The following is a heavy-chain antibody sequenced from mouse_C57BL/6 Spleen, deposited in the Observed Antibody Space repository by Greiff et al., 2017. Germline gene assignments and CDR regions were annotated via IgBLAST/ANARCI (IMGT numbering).Heavy chain of an antibody. V-gene: IGHV1-9*01. J-gene: IGHJ3*01. CDR3: AREGGHYDGYSAWFAY. CDR1: GYTFTGYW. D-gene: IGHD2-3*01. Sequence: QVQLQQSGAELMKPGASVKLSCKATGYTFTGYWIEWVKQRPGHGLEWIGEILPGSGSTNYNEKFKGKATFTADTSSNTAYMQLSSLTTEDSAIYYWAREGGHYDGYSAWFAYWGQGTLVTVSA. CDR2: ILPGSGST.